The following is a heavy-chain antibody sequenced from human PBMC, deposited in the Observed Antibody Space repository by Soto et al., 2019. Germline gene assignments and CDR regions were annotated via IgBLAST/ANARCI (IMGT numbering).Heavy chain of an antibody. CDR2: ISAYNGNT. V-gene: IGHV1-18*01. D-gene: IGHD6-13*01. CDR1: GYTFTIYG. J-gene: IGHJ6*02. Sequence: ASVKVSCKASGYTFTIYGIIWVRQAPGQGLEWMGWISAYNGNTNYAQKLQGRVTMTTDTSTSTAYMELRSLRSDDTAVYYCARDYRYSSSWSNYYYYGMDVWGQGTTVTVSS. CDR3: ARDYRYSSSWSNYYYYGMDV.